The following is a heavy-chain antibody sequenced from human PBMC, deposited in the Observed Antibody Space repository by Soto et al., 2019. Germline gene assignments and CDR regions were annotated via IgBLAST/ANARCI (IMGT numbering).Heavy chain of an antibody. Sequence: QVQLVESGGGVVQPGRSLRLSCAASGFTFSSYGMHWVRQAPGKGLEWVAVIWYDGSNKYYADSVKGRFTISRDNSKNTLYLQMNSLRAEDTAVYYCARDRGYGDCLDYWGQGTLVTVSS. J-gene: IGHJ4*02. V-gene: IGHV3-33*01. D-gene: IGHD4-17*01. CDR1: GFTFSSYG. CDR3: ARDRGYGDCLDY. CDR2: IWYDGSNK.